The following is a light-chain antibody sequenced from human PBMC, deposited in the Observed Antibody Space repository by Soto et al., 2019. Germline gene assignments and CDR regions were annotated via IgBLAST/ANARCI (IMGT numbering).Light chain of an antibody. CDR2: GAS. J-gene: IGKJ1*01. V-gene: IGKV3-20*01. CDR3: QQYGTSPVT. Sequence: EIVLTQSPGTLSLSPGERATLSCRASQIIMSNYLAWYQQKPGRAPSLLIYGASARATSIPDRFAGSGSGTDFTLTISGLEHEDFAVYFCQQYGTSPVTFGQGTKVEI. CDR1: QIIMSNY.